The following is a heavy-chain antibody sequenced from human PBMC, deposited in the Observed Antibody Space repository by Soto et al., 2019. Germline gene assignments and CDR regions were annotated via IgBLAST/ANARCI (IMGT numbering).Heavy chain of an antibody. J-gene: IGHJ6*02. V-gene: IGHV3-7*04. CDR1: GFTLRSYW. Sequence: GGSLRLSCAASGFTLRSYWMSWVRQAPGKGLEWLATIKTDASEKKYVDSVKGRFTVSRDNAKNSLYLQMDSLRAEDTAVYKCVKDLSTTISDYGMDVWGQGTTVTVSS. CDR2: IKTDASEK. CDR3: VKDLSTTISDYGMDV.